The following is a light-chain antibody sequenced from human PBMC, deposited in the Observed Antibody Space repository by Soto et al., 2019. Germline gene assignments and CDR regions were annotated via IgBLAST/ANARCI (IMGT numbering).Light chain of an antibody. V-gene: IGKV1-39*01. CDR2: AAS. Sequence: DIQMTQSPSSLSASVGDRVTITCRASQSISSYLNWYQQKPGKAPKLLIHAASSLQSGVPSRFSGSGSGTDFTITISSLQPEDFATYYCQQSYSTPPTFGGGTKVEIK. CDR3: QQSYSTPPT. J-gene: IGKJ4*01. CDR1: QSISSY.